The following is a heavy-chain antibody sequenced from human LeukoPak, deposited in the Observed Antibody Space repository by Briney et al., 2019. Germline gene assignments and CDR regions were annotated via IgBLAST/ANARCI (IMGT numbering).Heavy chain of an antibody. J-gene: IGHJ4*02. CDR3: ARGDVDTAMVTPDY. CDR2: IIPIFGIA. V-gene: IGHV1-69*04. Sequence: GSSVKVSCKASGGTFSSYANSWVRQAPGQGLEWMGRIIPIFGIANYAQKFQGRVTITADKSTSTAYMELSSLRSEDTAVYYCARGDVDTAMVTPDYWGQGTLVTVSS. D-gene: IGHD5-18*01. CDR1: GGTFSSYA.